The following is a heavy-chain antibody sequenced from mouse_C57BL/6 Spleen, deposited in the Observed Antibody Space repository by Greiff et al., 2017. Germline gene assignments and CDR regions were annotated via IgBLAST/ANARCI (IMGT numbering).Heavy chain of an antibody. CDR3: ARKVCYSYAMDY. J-gene: IGHJ4*01. CDR1: GYTFTSYW. Sequence: QVQLQQPGAELVRPGSSVKLSCKASGYTFTSYWMHWVKQRPIQGLEWIGNIDTSDSETPYNQKFKDKATLTVDKSSSTAYMQLSSLTSEDSAVYYCARKVCYSYAMDYWGQGTSVTVSS. V-gene: IGHV1-52*01. D-gene: IGHD2-12*01. CDR2: IDTSDSET.